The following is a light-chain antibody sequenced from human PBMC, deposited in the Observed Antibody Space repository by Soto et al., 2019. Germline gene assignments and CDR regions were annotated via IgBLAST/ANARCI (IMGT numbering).Light chain of an antibody. V-gene: IGKV1-39*01. CDR2: TAS. Sequence: DIQMTQSPSSLSASVGDRVTITCRASQSISNYLNWYQQKPGKAPNLLIYTASSLQSGVPSRVRGSGSGTDFTLSISSLQPEDFATYYCQQCYITPLTFGGGTKVEIK. CDR3: QQCYITPLT. J-gene: IGKJ4*01. CDR1: QSISNY.